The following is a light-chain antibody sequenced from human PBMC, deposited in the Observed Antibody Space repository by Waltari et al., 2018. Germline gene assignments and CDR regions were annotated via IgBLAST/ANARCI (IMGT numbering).Light chain of an antibody. CDR2: LGY. J-gene: IGKJ4*01. Sequence: DIVMTQSPLSLPVTPGEPASISCRSSPSLLHSNGDTFFAWYLQKPGQSPQVLIYLGYHRASGVPDRFSGSNSGTDFTLTISSLQAEDVAVYYCQHYYSTPLAFGGGTKVEIK. CDR3: QHYYSTPLA. CDR1: PSLLHSNGDTF. V-gene: IGKV2-28*01.